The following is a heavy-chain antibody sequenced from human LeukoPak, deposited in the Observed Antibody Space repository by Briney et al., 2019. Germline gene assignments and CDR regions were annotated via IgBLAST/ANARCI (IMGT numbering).Heavy chain of an antibody. CDR3: ARGHIGLAFDI. CDR1: GGSFSGYY. CDR2: INHSGST. Sequence: KPSETLSLTCAVYGGSFSGYYWSWIRQPPGKGLEWIGEINHSGSTNYNPSLKSRVTISVDTSKNQFSLKLSSVTAADTAVYYCARGHIGLAFDIWGQGTMVTVSS. V-gene: IGHV4-34*01. D-gene: IGHD2-21*01. J-gene: IGHJ3*02.